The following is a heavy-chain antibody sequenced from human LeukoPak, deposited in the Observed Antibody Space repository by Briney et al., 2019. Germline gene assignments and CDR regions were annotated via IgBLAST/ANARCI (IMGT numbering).Heavy chain of an antibody. CDR1: GGSISSSNW. Sequence: SETLSLTCAVSGGSISSSNWWSWVRQPPGKGLGWIGEIYHSGSTNYNPSLKSRVTISVDKSKNQFSLKLSAVTAADTAVYYCARAGGRSWFDPWGQGILVTVSS. V-gene: IGHV4-4*02. J-gene: IGHJ5*02. CDR2: IYHSGST. CDR3: ARAGGRSWFDP.